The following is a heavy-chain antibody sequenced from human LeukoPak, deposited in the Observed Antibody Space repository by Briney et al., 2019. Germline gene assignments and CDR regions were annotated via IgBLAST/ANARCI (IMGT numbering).Heavy chain of an antibody. V-gene: IGHV4-59*01. D-gene: IGHD6-19*01. J-gene: IGHJ4*02. Sequence: PSETLSLTCTVSGGSISGYYWSWIRQPPGKGLEYIGYIYYSGSTKNNPSLKSPVTISVDTSKNQFSLKLSSVTVADTAVYYCARVGVKGAGWELGYWGQGTLVTVPA. CDR3: ARVGVKGAGWELGY. CDR1: GGSISGYY. CDR2: IYYSGST.